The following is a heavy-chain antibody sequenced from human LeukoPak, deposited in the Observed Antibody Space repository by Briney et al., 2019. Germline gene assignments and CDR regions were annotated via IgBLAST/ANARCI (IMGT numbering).Heavy chain of an antibody. CDR3: ARDVMGYYGSGSFIDY. CDR2: ISAHNGNT. D-gene: IGHD3-10*01. Sequence: ASVKVSCKASGYTFTSYGISWVRQAPGQGLEWMGWISAHNGNTNYAQKLQGRVAMTTDTSTSTAYMELRSLRSDDTAVYYCARDVMGYYGSGSFIDYWGQGTLVTVSS. J-gene: IGHJ4*02. V-gene: IGHV1-18*01. CDR1: GYTFTSYG.